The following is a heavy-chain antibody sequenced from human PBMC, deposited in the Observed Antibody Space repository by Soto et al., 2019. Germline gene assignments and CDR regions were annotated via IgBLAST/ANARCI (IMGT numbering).Heavy chain of an antibody. CDR3: ARDPANYYGSGSYYPAYGMDV. D-gene: IGHD3-10*01. V-gene: IGHV3-33*01. CDR2: IWYDGSNK. CDR1: GFTFSSYG. J-gene: IGHJ6*02. Sequence: QVQLVESGGGVVQPGRSLRLSCAASGFTFSSYGMHWVRQAPGKGLEWVAVIWYDGSNKYYADSVKGRFTISRDNSKNTLYLQMNSLRAEDTAVYYCARDPANYYGSGSYYPAYGMDVWGQGTTVTVSS.